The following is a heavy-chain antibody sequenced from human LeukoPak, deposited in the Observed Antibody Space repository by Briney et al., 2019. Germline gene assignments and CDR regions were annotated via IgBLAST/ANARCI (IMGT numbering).Heavy chain of an antibody. D-gene: IGHD1-7*01. CDR3: ARDSANWNYVYYYYYMDV. J-gene: IGHJ6*03. CDR1: GYTFSGYY. CDR2: INPNSGGT. Sequence: ASVKVSCKASGYTFSGYYLHWVRQAPGQGLEWMGWINPNSGGTNYAQKFQGRVTMTRDTSISTAYMELSRLRSDDTAVYYCARDSANWNYVYYYYYMDVWAKGPRSPSP. V-gene: IGHV1-2*02.